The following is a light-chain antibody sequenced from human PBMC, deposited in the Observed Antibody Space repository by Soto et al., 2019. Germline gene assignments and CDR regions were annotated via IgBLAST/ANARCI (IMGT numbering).Light chain of an antibody. Sequence: QSVLTQSASVSGSPGQSITISCTGTSSDVGAYNHVSWYQQHPGQAPKLMIYDVINRPSGVSNRFSGSKSGNTASLTISGLQAKDEADYYCSSYTTTSTVLFGGGTKLTVL. CDR1: SSDVGAYNH. J-gene: IGLJ3*02. V-gene: IGLV2-14*03. CDR2: DVI. CDR3: SSYTTTSTVL.